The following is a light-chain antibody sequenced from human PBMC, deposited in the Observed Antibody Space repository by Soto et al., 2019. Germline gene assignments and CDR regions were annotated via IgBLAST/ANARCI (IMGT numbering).Light chain of an antibody. J-gene: IGKJ1*01. CDR2: GAS. V-gene: IGKV3-15*01. Sequence: EIVLTLSPGTLSLSPVERATLSCRASQSVNSDLAWYQQKPGQAPRLLIYGASTRATGIPARFRGSGSGTDFTLTISSLQSEDFAVYYCQQYNQWPPWTFGQGTKVDIK. CDR3: QQYNQWPPWT. CDR1: QSVNSD.